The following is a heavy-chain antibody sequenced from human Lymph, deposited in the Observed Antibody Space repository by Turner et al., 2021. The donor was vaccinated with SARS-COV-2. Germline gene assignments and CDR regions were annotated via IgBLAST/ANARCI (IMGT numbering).Heavy chain of an antibody. Sequence: QVQLQESGPGLVKPSQTLSLTCTVSGGSISSGDYYWGWIRQPPGKGLEWIGYIYYSGSTFNNPSLKSRVTISVDTSKNQFSLKLSYVTAADTAVYYCARVVVLRRAYFDYWGQGTLVTVSS. CDR3: ARVVVLRRAYFDY. V-gene: IGHV4-30-4*01. D-gene: IGHD2-8*01. CDR2: IYYSGST. CDR1: GGSISSGDYY. J-gene: IGHJ4*02.